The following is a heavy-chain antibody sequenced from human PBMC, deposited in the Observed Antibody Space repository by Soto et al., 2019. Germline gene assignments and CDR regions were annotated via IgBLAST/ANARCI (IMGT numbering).Heavy chain of an antibody. CDR2: IYYSGST. Sequence: SETLPVPCTVYGVSIRSGGYHLIRIRHPPGKGLEWIGYIYYSGSTNYNPSLKSRVTISVDTSKNQFSLKLSSVTAADTAVYYCARSGSGWLDYWGQGTLVTVSS. V-gene: IGHV4-61*08. CDR3: ARSGSGWLDY. J-gene: IGHJ4*02. D-gene: IGHD6-19*01. CDR1: GVSIRSGGYH.